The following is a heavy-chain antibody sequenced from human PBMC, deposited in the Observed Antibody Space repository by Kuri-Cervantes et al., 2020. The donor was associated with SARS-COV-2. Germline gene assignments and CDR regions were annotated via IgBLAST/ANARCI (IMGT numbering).Heavy chain of an antibody. CDR1: DDSINIDNFY. D-gene: IGHD3-22*01. J-gene: IGHJ4*02. CDR3: ASPFSSGYYRY. Sequence: SETLSLTCTVSDDSINIDNFYWSWIRQPAGKGLEWIGRMYTSGATTYNPSLRSRVAISVDTSKNQFSLKLSSVTAADTAVYYCASPFSSGYYRYWGQGTLVTVSS. CDR2: MYTSGAT. V-gene: IGHV4-61*02.